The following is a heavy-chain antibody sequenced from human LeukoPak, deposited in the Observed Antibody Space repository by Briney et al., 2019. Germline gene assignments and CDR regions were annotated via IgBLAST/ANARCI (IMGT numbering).Heavy chain of an antibody. CDR3: ARDAYGDYYFDY. V-gene: IGHV3-21*01. D-gene: IGHD4-17*01. J-gene: IGHJ4*02. Sequence: PGGSLRLSCAASGFTFSNAWMNWVRQAPGKGLEWVSSISGTRSDMYYADSVKGRFTISRDNAENSLYLQMNSLRADDTAVYYCARDAYGDYYFDYWGQGTLVTVSS. CDR1: GFTFSNAW. CDR2: ISGTRSDM.